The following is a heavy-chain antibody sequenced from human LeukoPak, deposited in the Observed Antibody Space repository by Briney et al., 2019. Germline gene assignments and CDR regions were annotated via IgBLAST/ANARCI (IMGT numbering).Heavy chain of an antibody. D-gene: IGHD4-23*01. CDR2: ISWRSDSV. CDR1: GFTFSSYS. CDR3: AKDWSYGGNSWKYFGS. V-gene: IGHV3-9*01. J-gene: IGHJ4*02. Sequence: GGSLRLSCAASGFTFSSYSMNWVRQAPGKGLEWVSGISWRSDSVDYADSVKGRFTISRDNAKSSLYLQMNSLRADDTALYYCAKDWSYGGNSWKYFGSWGQGILVTVSS.